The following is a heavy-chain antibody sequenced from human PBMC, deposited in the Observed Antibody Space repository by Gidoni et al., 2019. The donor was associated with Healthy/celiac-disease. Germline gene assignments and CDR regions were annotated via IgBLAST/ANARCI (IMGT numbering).Heavy chain of an antibody. CDR3: ARHGRRRDGYNYFDY. Sequence: QLQLQESGPGLVKPSETLSLTCTVSGGSISSSSYYWGWFRQPPGKGLEWMGSIYYSGSTSYNPSLKSRVTISVDTAKNQFSLKLSSVTAADTAVDYCARHGRRRDGYNYFDYWGQGTLVTVSS. CDR2: IYYSGST. V-gene: IGHV4-39*01. J-gene: IGHJ4*02. CDR1: GGSISSSSYY. D-gene: IGHD5-12*01.